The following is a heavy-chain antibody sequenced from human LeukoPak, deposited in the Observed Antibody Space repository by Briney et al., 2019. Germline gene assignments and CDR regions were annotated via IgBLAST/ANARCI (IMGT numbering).Heavy chain of an antibody. V-gene: IGHV3-30*18. J-gene: IGHJ6*02. CDR1: GFTFSIYA. CDR3: AKEVSSSGYYCYYGTDV. CDR2: ISFDGSTT. D-gene: IGHD6-19*01. Sequence: VGSLRLSCAVSGFTFSIYAMHWVRQAPGKGLEWVAVISFDGSTTYFADTVKRRFTISRDNSKNTLYLQMNSLRAEHTAVYYCAKEVSSSGYYCYYGTDVWRQGTTVTVSS.